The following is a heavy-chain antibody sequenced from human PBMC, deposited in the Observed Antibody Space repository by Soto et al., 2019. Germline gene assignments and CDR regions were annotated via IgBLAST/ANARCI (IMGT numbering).Heavy chain of an antibody. J-gene: IGHJ4*02. CDR3: ARDRYSSGWYYFDY. CDR1: GFTFSSYI. Sequence: GGSLRLSCAASGFTFSSYIMNWVRQAPGKGLEWVSSISSSSSYIYYADSVKGRFTISRDNAKNSLYLQMNSLRAEDTAVYYCARDRYSSGWYYFDYWGQGTLVTVSS. V-gene: IGHV3-21*01. CDR2: ISSSSSYI. D-gene: IGHD6-19*01.